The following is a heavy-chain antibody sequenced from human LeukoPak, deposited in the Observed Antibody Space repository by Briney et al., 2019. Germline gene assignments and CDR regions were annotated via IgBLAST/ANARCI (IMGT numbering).Heavy chain of an antibody. CDR3: ARVHYDSSGYYYVYWFDP. CDR2: IYYSGST. V-gene: IGHV4-31*03. Sequence: PSETLSLTCTVSGGSISSGGYYWSWIRQHPGKGLEWIGYIYYSGSTCYNPSLKSRVTISVDTSKNQFSLKLSSVTAADTAVYYCARVHYDSSGYYYVYWFDPWGRGTLVTVSS. D-gene: IGHD3-22*01. CDR1: GGSISSGGYY. J-gene: IGHJ5*02.